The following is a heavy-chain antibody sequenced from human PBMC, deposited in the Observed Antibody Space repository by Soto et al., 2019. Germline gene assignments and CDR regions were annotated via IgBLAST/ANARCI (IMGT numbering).Heavy chain of an antibody. CDR2: MSYDGSNK. D-gene: IGHD3-3*01. CDR1: GFTFSSFA. V-gene: IGHV3-30-3*01. CDR3: ARPRGFGVIINFFDY. Sequence: WGSLRLSCAASGFTFSSFAMHWVRQAPGKGLEWVAVMSYDGSNKYYADSVKGRFTISRDNSKNTVYLQMNSLRAEDTAVYYCARPRGFGVIINFFDYWGQGTLVTVSS. J-gene: IGHJ4*02.